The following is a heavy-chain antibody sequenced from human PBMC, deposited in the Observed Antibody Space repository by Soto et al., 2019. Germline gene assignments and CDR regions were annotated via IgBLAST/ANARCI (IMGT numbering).Heavy chain of an antibody. D-gene: IGHD1-26*01. Sequence: GGSLRPSCAASGFTFSSYAMRWVRQAPGKGLEWVSAISGSGGSTYYADSVKGRFTVSRDTSKNTLYLQMNSLRAEDTAVYYCARRGSGSYYDYWGQGTLVTVSS. V-gene: IGHV3-23*01. CDR1: GFTFSSYA. CDR2: ISGSGGST. CDR3: ARRGSGSYYDY. J-gene: IGHJ4*02.